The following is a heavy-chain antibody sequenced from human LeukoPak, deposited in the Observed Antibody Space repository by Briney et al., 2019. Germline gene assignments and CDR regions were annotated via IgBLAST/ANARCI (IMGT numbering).Heavy chain of an antibody. V-gene: IGHV4-4*02. J-gene: IGHJ4*02. Sequence: PSGTLSLTCGVSGGSISSTNWWSWVRQPPGQGLEWIGEISLSGRTNYNPSLNSRVTMSLDESKNQLSLNLTSVTAADTAIYYCSRESGPFCPFGYWGQGTLVTVPP. CDR1: GGSISSTNW. CDR3: SRESGPFCPFGY. D-gene: IGHD1-26*01. CDR2: ISLSGRT.